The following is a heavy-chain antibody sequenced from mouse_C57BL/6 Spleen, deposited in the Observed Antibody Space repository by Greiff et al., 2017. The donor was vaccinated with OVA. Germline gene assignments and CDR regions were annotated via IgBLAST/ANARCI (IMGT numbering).Heavy chain of an antibody. CDR1: GFTFSSYA. V-gene: IGHV5-4*01. J-gene: IGHJ3*01. Sequence: EVQRVESGGGLVKPGGSLKLTCAASGFTFSSYAMSWVRQTPEKRLEWVATISDGGSYTYYPDNVKGRFTISRDNAKNNLYLQMRHLKSEDTAMYYCARGVAYWGQGTLVTVSA. CDR2: ISDGGSYT. CDR3: ARGVAY.